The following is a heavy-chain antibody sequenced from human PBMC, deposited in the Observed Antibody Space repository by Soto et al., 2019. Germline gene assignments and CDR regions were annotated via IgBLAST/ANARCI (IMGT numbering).Heavy chain of an antibody. CDR2: INPGGGSA. D-gene: IGHD6-19*01. CDR1: GSAITRDY. CDR3: ARDTSGWSLNGLDV. J-gene: IGHJ6*02. V-gene: IGHV1-46*01. Sequence: QVDLVQSGAEVKKPGASVTISCKASGSAITRDYLHWVRQAPGRGLEWMGIINPGGGSASYAQKFKDRVTIEKDTSTCTVYMDLRSLRTEDTAVYYCARDTSGWSLNGLDVWGQGTTVNVSS.